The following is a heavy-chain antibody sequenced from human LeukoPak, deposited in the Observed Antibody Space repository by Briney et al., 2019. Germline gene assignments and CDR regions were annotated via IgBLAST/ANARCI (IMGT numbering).Heavy chain of an antibody. Sequence: SGDWYNTYYAYSVKGRFTIYRDNSKKSMYLKMNSLRSEDTALYYCAKDKSPCYTWGAFDIWGQGTMVTVSS. V-gene: IGHV3-43*02. CDR2: SGDWYNT. CDR3: AKDKSPCYTWGAFDI. D-gene: IGHD2-15*01. J-gene: IGHJ3*02.